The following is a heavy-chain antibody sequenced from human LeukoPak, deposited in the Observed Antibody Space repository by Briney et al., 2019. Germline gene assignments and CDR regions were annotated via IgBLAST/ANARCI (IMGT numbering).Heavy chain of an antibody. CDR1: GGSFSGYY. J-gene: IGHJ4*02. D-gene: IGHD3-3*01. CDR3: ARDETYSDFWSGSTEGGKGYYLDY. V-gene: IGHV4-34*01. CDR2: INHSGST. Sequence: SETLSLTCAVYGGSFSGYYWSWIRQPPGKGLEWIGEINHSGSTNYNPSLKSRVTMSVDTSKNQFSLKLSSVTAADTAVYSCARDETYSDFWSGSTEGGKGYYLDYWGQGILVTVSS.